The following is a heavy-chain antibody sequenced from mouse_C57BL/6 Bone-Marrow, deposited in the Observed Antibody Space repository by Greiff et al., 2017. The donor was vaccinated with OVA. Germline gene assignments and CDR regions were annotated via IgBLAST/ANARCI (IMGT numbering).Heavy chain of an antibody. J-gene: IGHJ3*01. CDR2: IYPGSGNT. CDR1: GYTFTDYY. V-gene: IGHV1-76*01. CDR3: AKYGSSSWFAY. D-gene: IGHD1-1*01. Sequence: QVQLKESGAELVRPGASVKLSCKASGYTFTDYYINWVKQRPGQGLEWIARIYPGSGNTYYNEKFKGKATLTADKSSSTAYMQLSSLTSEDSAVYFCAKYGSSSWFAYWGQGTLVTVSA.